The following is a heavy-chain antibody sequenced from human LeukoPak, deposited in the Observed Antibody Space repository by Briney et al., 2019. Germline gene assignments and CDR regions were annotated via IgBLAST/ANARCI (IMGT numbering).Heavy chain of an antibody. CDR3: ARDNSRGYCSGGSCQGYFDY. CDR2: ISSSGSTI. D-gene: IGHD2-15*01. CDR1: GFTFSDYY. J-gene: IGHJ4*02. Sequence: GGSLRLSCAASGFTFSDYYMSWIRQAPGKGLEWVSYISSSGSTIYYADSVKGRFTISRDNAKNSLYLQMNSLRAEDTAVYYCARDNSRGYCSGGSCQGYFDYWGQGTLVTVSS. V-gene: IGHV3-11*01.